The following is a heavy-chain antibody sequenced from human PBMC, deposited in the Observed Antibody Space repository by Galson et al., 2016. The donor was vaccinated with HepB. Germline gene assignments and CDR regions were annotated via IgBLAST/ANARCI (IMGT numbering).Heavy chain of an antibody. CDR2: TYYRSKWYN. D-gene: IGHD6-19*01. V-gene: IGHV6-1*01. CDR3: ARKGDSSGCFDY. Sequence: CAISGDSVSSNSAAWNWIRQSPSRGLEWLGRTYYRSKWYNGYAVSVKSRITINPDTSKNQFSLQLNSVTPEDTAVYYCARKGDSSGCFDYWGQGTLVTVSS. CDR1: GDSVSSNSAA. J-gene: IGHJ4*02.